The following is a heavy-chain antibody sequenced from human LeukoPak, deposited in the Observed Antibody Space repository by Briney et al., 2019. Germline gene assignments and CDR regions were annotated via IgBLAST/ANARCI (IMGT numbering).Heavy chain of an antibody. CDR2: IYYSGST. V-gene: IGHV4-59*01. D-gene: IGHD6-6*01. J-gene: IGHJ4*02. CDR3: PRGYSSSSEPFDY. Sequence: SETLSLTCTVSGGSISSYYWSWIRQPPGKGLEWIGYIYYSGSTNYNPSLKSRVTISVDTSKNQFSLKLSSVTAADTAVYYCPRGYSSSSEPFDYWGQGTLVTVSS. CDR1: GGSISSYY.